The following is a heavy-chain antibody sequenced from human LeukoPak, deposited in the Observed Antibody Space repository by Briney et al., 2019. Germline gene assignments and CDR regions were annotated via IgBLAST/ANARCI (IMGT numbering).Heavy chain of an antibody. D-gene: IGHD2-2*02. CDR1: GGSISSGGYY. Sequence: SETLSLTCTVSGGSISSGGYYWSWIRQHPGKGLEWIGYIYYSGSTYYNPSLKSRVTISVDTSKNQFSLKLSSVTAADTAVYYCVRSYCSSTSCYTVGYWFDPWGQGTLVTVSS. CDR2: IYYSGST. CDR3: VRSYCSSTSCYTVGYWFDP. J-gene: IGHJ5*02. V-gene: IGHV4-31*03.